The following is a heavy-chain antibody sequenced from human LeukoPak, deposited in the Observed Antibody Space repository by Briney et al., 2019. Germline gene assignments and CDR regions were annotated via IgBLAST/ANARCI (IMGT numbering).Heavy chain of an antibody. CDR2: IYYSGST. CDR1: GDSISNYY. V-gene: IGHV4-59*01. Sequence: PSETLSLTCTVSGDSISNYYWSWIRQPAGKGLEWIGYIYYSGSTNYNPSLKSRVTISVDTSKNQFSLKLSSVTAADTAVYYCARRRDGYNGDYFDYWGQGTLVTVSS. D-gene: IGHD5-24*01. CDR3: ARRRDGYNGDYFDY. J-gene: IGHJ4*02.